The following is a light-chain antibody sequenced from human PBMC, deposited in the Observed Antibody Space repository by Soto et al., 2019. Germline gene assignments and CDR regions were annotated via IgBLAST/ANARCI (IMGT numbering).Light chain of an antibody. J-gene: IGKJ5*01. CDR3: QQRRSWPPTIT. CDR1: QSVSTY. V-gene: IGKV3-11*01. Sequence: EIVLTQSPATLSLSPGERATLSCRASQSVSTYLAWYQQRPGQGPRLLIYDASYRATDIPPRFSGSGSGTDFTLTISSLEPEDFAVYYCQQRRSWPPTITFGQGTRLEIK. CDR2: DAS.